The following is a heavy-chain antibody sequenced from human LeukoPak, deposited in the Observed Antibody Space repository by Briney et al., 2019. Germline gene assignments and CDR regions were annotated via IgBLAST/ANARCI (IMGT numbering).Heavy chain of an antibody. Sequence: SETLSLTCTVSGVSISSSSYYWGWIRQPPGKGLEWIGNMYDSENTYYNTSLKSRVTISVDKSKNQFSLKLSSVTAADTAVYYCAGIGWFGELTGWFDPWGQGTLVTVSS. CDR3: AGIGWFGELTGWFDP. CDR2: MYDSENT. CDR1: GVSISSSSYY. J-gene: IGHJ5*02. D-gene: IGHD3-10*01. V-gene: IGHV4-39*07.